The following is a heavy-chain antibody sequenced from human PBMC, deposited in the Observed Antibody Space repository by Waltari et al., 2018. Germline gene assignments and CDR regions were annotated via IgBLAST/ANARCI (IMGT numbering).Heavy chain of an antibody. CDR3: VTRVAAAG. J-gene: IGHJ4*02. Sequence: EVQLVQSGGGLVHPGGSLSPSCVTSVCDFAPFWVRWVGQAPGKGLEWVANIREDGGDTYYLDSVKGRFTISRDNANNSLYLEMDSLTVEDTGVYYCVTRVAAAGWGQGTLVTVSS. CDR1: VCDFAPFW. CDR2: IREDGGDT. V-gene: IGHV3-7*01. D-gene: IGHD6-25*01.